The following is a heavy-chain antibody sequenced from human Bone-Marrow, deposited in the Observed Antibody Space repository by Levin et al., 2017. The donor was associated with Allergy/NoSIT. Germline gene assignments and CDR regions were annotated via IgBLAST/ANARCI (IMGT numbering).Heavy chain of an antibody. CDR2: MNPNSGQT. J-gene: IGHJ6*02. CDR1: GYTFTRHD. CDR3: ARGRVYYGEGLDV. V-gene: IGHV1-8*01. Sequence: PRASVKVSCKASGYTFTRHDLNWVREAPGQGPEWMGWMNPNSGQTGYAQKFKGRLTITRDTSITTAYMELNSLTSEDTAVYYCARGRVYYGEGLDVWGQGTTVIVSS. D-gene: IGHD3-3*01.